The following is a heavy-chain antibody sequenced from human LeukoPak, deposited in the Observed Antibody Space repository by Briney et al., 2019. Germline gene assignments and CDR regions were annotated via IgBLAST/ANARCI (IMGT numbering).Heavy chain of an antibody. D-gene: IGHD6-25*01. CDR1: GGSISSGGYY. Sequence: SETLSLTCTVSGGSISSGGYYWSWIRQHPGKGLEWIGYIYYSGSTYYNPSLKSRVTISVDTSKNQFSLKLSSVTAADTAVYYCACGAANSPLSGLWGQGTLVTVSS. J-gene: IGHJ4*02. CDR3: ACGAANSPLSGL. V-gene: IGHV4-31*03. CDR2: IYYSGST.